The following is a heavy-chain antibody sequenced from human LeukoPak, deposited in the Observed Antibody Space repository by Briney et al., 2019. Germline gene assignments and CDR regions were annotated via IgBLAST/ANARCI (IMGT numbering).Heavy chain of an antibody. CDR1: GFTFSDYY. Sequence: GGSLRLSCAASGFTFSDYYMNWVRQAPGKGLEWVSIIYSGGGTYYADSVKGRFTISRDNSKNTLYLQMNSLRADDTAVYYCARGCYYERSGYCPFDYWGPGTLVTVSS. J-gene: IGHJ4*02. D-gene: IGHD3-22*01. CDR3: ARGCYYERSGYCPFDY. CDR2: IYSGGGT. V-gene: IGHV3-53*01.